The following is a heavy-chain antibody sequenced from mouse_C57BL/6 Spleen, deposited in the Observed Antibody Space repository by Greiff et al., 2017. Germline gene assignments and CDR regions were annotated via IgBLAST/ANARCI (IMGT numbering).Heavy chain of an antibody. D-gene: IGHD1-1*01. J-gene: IGHJ2*01. Sequence: QVQLQQPGAELVKPGASVKLSCKASGYTFTSYWMHWVKQRPGQGLEWIGMIHPNSGSTNYNEKFKSKATLTVDKSSSTAYMQLSSLTSEDSAVYYCARRETVVAPYYVDYWGQGTTLTVSS. CDR2: IHPNSGST. V-gene: IGHV1-64*01. CDR1: GYTFTSYW. CDR3: ARRETVVAPYYVDY.